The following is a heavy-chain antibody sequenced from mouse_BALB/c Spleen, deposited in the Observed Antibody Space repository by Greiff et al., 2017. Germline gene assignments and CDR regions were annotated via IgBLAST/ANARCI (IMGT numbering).Heavy chain of an antibody. V-gene: IGHV1-5*01. J-gene: IGHJ2*01. CDR2: IYPGNSDT. CDR3: TRGTTVVYFDY. D-gene: IGHD1-1*01. CDR1: GYSFTSYW. Sequence: DVQLQESGTVLARPGASVKMSCKASGYSFTSYWMHWVKQRPGQGLEWIGAIYPGNSDTSYNQKFKGKAKLTAVTSASTAYMELSSLTNEDSAVYYCTRGTTVVYFDYWGQGTTLTVSS.